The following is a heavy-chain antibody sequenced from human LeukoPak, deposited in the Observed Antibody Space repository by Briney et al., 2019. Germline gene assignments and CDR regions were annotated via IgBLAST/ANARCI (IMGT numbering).Heavy chain of an antibody. CDR3: AKPHCGGDCYPMGQH. CDR2: ISGSGGST. Sequence: PGGSRRLSCAASGFTFSSYAMSWVRQAPGKGLEWVSAISGSGGSTYYADSVKGRFTISRDNSKNTLYLQMNSLRAEDTAVYYCAKPHCGGDCYPMGQHWGQGTLVTVSS. D-gene: IGHD2-21*02. V-gene: IGHV3-23*01. CDR1: GFTFSSYA. J-gene: IGHJ1*01.